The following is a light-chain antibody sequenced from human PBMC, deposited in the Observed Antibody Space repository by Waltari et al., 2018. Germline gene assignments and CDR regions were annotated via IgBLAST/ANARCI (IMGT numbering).Light chain of an antibody. V-gene: IGLV1-47*01. CDR1: SSNIGNNH. CDR3: AAWDDSRSVV. J-gene: IGLJ2*01. CDR2: DSE. Sequence: QSLLTQSPSASGTPGQRVSISCSGSSSNIGNNHVYWYQNFPGTAPQLLIYDSERRPSGLPGGISAAMSGTSASRAISGLRSEDEADYYCAAWDDSRSVVFGGGTRLTVL.